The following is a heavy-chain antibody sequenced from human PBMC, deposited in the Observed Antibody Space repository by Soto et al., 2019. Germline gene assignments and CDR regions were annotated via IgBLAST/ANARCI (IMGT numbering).Heavy chain of an antibody. CDR1: GYTFTSYA. CDR2: INAGNGNT. V-gene: IGHV1-3*01. D-gene: IGHD2-15*01. Sequence: ASVKVSCKASGYTFTSYAMHWVRQAPGQRLEWMGWINAGNGNTKYSQKFQGRVTITRDTSASTAYMELSSLRSEDTAVYYCARDSPDGYCSGGSCYAPPHFDCWGQGTLVTVSS. J-gene: IGHJ4*02. CDR3: ARDSPDGYCSGGSCYAPPHFDC.